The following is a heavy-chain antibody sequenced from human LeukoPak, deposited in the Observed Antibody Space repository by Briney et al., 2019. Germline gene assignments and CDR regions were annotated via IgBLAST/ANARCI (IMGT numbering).Heavy chain of an antibody. J-gene: IGHJ1*01. Sequence: SETLSLTCSVSGGSISSNSYYWGWIRQPPGKGLEWIGTIYYSGTTYYNPSLESRVSISVDTSKKQFSLKLSSVTAADTAVYYCARHSAGSYYEYFQHWGQGTLVTVSS. CDR3: ARHSAGSYYEYFQH. D-gene: IGHD1-26*01. CDR2: IYYSGTT. V-gene: IGHV4-39*01. CDR1: GGSISSNSYY.